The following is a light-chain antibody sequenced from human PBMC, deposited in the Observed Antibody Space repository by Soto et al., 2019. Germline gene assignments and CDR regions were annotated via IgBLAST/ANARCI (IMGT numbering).Light chain of an antibody. CDR3: QQLNSYHLIT. CDR2: AAS. CDR1: QSISSY. Sequence: DIQMTHSPSSLSASVGYRFNITCRASQSISSYLNWYQQKPGKAPKLLIYAASTLQSGVPSRFRGSGSATEFTLTISSPQPEDFATYYCQQLNSYHLITFGQGTRLEIK. V-gene: IGKV1-9*01. J-gene: IGKJ5*01.